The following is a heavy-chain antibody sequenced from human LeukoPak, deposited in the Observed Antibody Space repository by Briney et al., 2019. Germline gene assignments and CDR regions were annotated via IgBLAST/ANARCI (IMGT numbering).Heavy chain of an antibody. V-gene: IGHV1-18*01. CDR2: ISAYNGNT. J-gene: IGHJ6*03. Sequence: ASVKVSCKASGYTFTSYGISWARQAPGQGLEWMGWISAYNGNTNYAQKLQGRVTMTTDTSTSTAYMELRSLRSDDTAVYYCARVGLDSSSWRRGYYMDVWGKGTTVTVSS. CDR3: ARVGLDSSSWRRGYYMDV. CDR1: GYTFTSYG. D-gene: IGHD6-13*01.